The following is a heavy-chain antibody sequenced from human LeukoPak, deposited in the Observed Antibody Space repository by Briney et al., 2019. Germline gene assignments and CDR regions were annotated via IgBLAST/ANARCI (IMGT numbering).Heavy chain of an antibody. V-gene: IGHV1-46*01. CDR3: ARSTPYSSSWYFYYYGMDV. Sequence: VASVKVSCKASGYTFTSYYMHWVRQAPGQGLEWMGIINPSGGSTSYAQKFQGRVTMTRDTSASTVYMELSSLRSEDTAVYYCARSTPYSSSWYFYYYGMDVWGQGTTVTVSS. D-gene: IGHD6-13*01. CDR2: INPSGGST. CDR1: GYTFTSYY. J-gene: IGHJ6*02.